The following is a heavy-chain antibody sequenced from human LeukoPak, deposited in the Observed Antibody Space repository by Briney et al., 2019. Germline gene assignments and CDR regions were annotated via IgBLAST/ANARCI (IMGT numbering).Heavy chain of an antibody. J-gene: IGHJ5*02. D-gene: IGHD1-26*01. CDR3: AREGTRKKWEFDP. CDR2: INPNSGGT. CDR1: GYTFTGYY. V-gene: IGHV1-2*02. Sequence: ASVKVSCKASGYTFTGYYMHWVRQAPGQGLEWMGWINPNSGGTNYAQKFQGRVTMTRDTSISTAYMELSRLRSDDTAVYYCAREGTRKKWEFDPWGQGTLVTVSS.